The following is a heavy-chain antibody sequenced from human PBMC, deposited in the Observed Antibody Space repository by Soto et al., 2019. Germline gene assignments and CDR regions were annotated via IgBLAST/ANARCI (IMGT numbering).Heavy chain of an antibody. D-gene: IGHD6-19*01. J-gene: IGHJ4*02. CDR1: GGSISSGGYS. V-gene: IGHV4-30-2*01. CDR2: IYHSGST. Sequence: QLQLQESGSGLVKPSQTLSLTCAVSGGSISSGGYSWSWIRQPPGKGLEWIGYIYHSGSTYYNPSLKSRVTISVDRSKNQFSLKLSSVIAADTAVYYCASAGGLGAVAAYYWGQGTLVTVSS. CDR3: ASAGGLGAVAAYY.